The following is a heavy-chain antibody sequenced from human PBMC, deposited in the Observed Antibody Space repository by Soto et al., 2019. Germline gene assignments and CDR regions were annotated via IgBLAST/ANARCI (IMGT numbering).Heavy chain of an antibody. J-gene: IGHJ6*02. V-gene: IGHV3-30*03. CDR2: ISYDGNNE. CDR3: GRGARPDCSSSSCHHYYYYYGMDV. CDR1: GSTFCNYA. D-gene: IGHD2-2*01. Sequence: LSCAASGSTFCNYAMHWVRRAPGKGLEWVAVISYDGNNEYYADSVKGRFTISRDNSKNILYLQMNSLRAEDTAVYYCGRGARPDCSSSSCHHYYYYYGMDVWGQGTTVTVSS.